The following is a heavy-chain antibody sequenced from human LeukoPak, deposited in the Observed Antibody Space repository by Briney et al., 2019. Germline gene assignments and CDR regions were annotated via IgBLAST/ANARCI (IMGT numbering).Heavy chain of an antibody. J-gene: IGHJ5*01. CDR3: AREGACSGGSCYSYGWIDS. CDR1: GGSVSGGDSY. D-gene: IGHD2-15*01. Sequence: SETLSLTCNVSGGSVSGGDSYWTWIRQPPGKGLEWIGYISYSATDYNPSLKSRVSISVDRSKNQFSLKLRSVTAADTAVYFCAREGACSGGSCYSYGWIDSWGQGTLVTVSS. V-gene: IGHV4-61*08. CDR2: ISYSAT.